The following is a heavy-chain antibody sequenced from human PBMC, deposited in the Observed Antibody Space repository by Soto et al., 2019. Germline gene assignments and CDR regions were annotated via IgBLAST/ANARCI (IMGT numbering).Heavy chain of an antibody. Sequence: QVQLVESGGGVVQPGRSLRLSCAASGFTFSSYGMHWVRQAPGKGLEWVAVIWYDGSNKYYADSVKGRFTISRDNSKNPRYLQMNSLRVEDTAVYYCARDTARAMVRIYYVMDVWGQGTTVTVSS. CDR1: GFTFSSYG. CDR3: ARDTARAMVRIYYVMDV. V-gene: IGHV3-33*01. D-gene: IGHD3-10*01. CDR2: IWYDGSNK. J-gene: IGHJ6*02.